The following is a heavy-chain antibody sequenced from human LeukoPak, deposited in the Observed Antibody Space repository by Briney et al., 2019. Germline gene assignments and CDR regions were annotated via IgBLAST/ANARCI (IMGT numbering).Heavy chain of an antibody. D-gene: IGHD6-19*01. CDR1: GGSISSGSYY. CDR3: ARDSRSGWGNWFDP. CDR2: IYTSGST. J-gene: IGHJ5*02. Sequence: KASETLSLTCTVSGGSISSGSYYWNWIRQPAGKGLEWIGRIYTSGSTNYNPSLKSRVTISVDTSKNQFSLKLSSVTAADTAVYYCARDSRSGWGNWFDPWGQGTLVTVSS. V-gene: IGHV4-61*02.